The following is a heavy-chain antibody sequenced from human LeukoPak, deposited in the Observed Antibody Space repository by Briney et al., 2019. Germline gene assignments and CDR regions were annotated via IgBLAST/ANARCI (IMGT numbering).Heavy chain of an antibody. J-gene: IGHJ4*02. CDR2: ISGSGGST. Sequence: GGSLRLSCAASGFTFSSYAMSWVRQAPGKGLEWVSAISGSGGSTYYADSVKGRFTISRDNSENTLYLQMNSLRAEDTAVYYCAKSDDYGDYTFDYWGQGPLVTVSS. CDR3: AKSDDYGDYTFDY. D-gene: IGHD4-17*01. V-gene: IGHV3-23*01. CDR1: GFTFSSYA.